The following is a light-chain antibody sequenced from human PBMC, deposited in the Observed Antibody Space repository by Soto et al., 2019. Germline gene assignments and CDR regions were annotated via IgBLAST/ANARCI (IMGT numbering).Light chain of an antibody. CDR3: QQYGSSKTT. CDR2: CSS. V-gene: IGKV3-20*01. CDR1: QSVSSSY. J-gene: IGKJ5*01. Sequence: EIVLTQSPGTLSLSPGERATLSCRASQSVSSSYLAWYQQKPGQAPRLLIYCSSSRATGIPDRFSGSGSGTDFTLTISRLEPEDFAVYYCQQYGSSKTTFGQGTRLEI.